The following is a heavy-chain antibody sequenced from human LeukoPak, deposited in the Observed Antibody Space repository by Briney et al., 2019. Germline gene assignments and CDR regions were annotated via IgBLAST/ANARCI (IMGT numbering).Heavy chain of an antibody. J-gene: IGHJ4*02. Sequence: ASVKVSCKASGGTFSSYAISWVRQAPGQGLEWMGVINPSGGSTSYAQKFQGRVTMTRDTSTSTVYMELSSLRSEDTAVYYCARRGGYSGYEDYWGQGTLVTVSS. D-gene: IGHD5-12*01. V-gene: IGHV1-46*01. CDR2: INPSGGST. CDR3: ARRGGYSGYEDY. CDR1: GGTFSSYA.